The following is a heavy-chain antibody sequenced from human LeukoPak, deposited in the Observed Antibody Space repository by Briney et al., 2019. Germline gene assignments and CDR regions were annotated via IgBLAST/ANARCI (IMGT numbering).Heavy chain of an antibody. J-gene: IGHJ4*02. CDR3: ARDIAPAGLFFDY. CDR2: IKYDGSEE. D-gene: IGHD6-13*01. Sequence: GGSLRLSCAAPGFTLSSYWMSWVRQAPGKGLEWVANIKYDGSEEDYVDSVKGRFTISRDNAKNSLYLQMNSLRAEDTAVYYCARDIAPAGLFFDYWGQGTLVTVSS. CDR1: GFTLSSYW. V-gene: IGHV3-7*01.